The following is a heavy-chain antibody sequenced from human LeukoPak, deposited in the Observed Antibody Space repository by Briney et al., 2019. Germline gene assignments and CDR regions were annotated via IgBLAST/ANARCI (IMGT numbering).Heavy chain of an antibody. V-gene: IGHV3-30-3*01. CDR3: ARSGSRDYVWGSYRYSSEYFQH. Sequence: PGGSLRLSCAASGFTISSYAMHWVRQAPGKGLEWVAVISYDGSNKYYADSVKGRFTISRDNSKNTLYLQMNSLRAEDTAVYYCARSGSRDYVWGSYRYSSEYFQHWGQGTLVTVSS. J-gene: IGHJ1*01. CDR1: GFTISSYA. CDR2: ISYDGSNK. D-gene: IGHD3-16*02.